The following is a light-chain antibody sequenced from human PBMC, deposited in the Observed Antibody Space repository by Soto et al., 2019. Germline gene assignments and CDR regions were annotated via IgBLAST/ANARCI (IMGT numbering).Light chain of an antibody. J-gene: IGKJ2*01. CDR3: QQYDNLPYT. CDR2: DVS. CDR1: QDISNY. V-gene: IGKV1-33*01. Sequence: DIQMTQSPSSLSASVGDRVTITCQASQDISNYLNWYQQKPGKAPKLLIYDVSNLETGDPSRFSGRGSGTDFTFSISSLQPEDIAIYYGQQYDNLPYTFGQGTKLEIK.